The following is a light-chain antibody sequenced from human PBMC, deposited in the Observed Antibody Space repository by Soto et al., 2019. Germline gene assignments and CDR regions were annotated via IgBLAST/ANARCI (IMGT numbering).Light chain of an antibody. CDR2: DAS. Sequence: EIVMTQSPAAVSVSPGDRVTLSCRASRTVHSNVAWYQHKPGQAPRLLISDASNRATGIPARFSGSRSGTEFTLTINSLQSEDFAVYYCQRYNNWPLTFGGGTKVDIK. CDR3: QRYNNWPLT. J-gene: IGKJ4*01. V-gene: IGKV3D-15*01. CDR1: RTVHSN.